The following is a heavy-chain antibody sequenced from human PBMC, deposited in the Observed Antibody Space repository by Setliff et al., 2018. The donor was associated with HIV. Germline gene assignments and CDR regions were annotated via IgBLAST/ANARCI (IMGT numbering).Heavy chain of an antibody. Sequence: SETLSLTCTVSGGSISSTSCFWGWIRQPPGKGLEWIGTIYYHGSTYYNPSLKSRVTISIDTSKNQFSLQLTSVTAADTAVYYCVNPSGAMGDFDSWGQGTLVTVSS. V-gene: IGHV4-39*01. CDR3: VNPSGAMGDFDS. CDR2: IYYHGST. D-gene: IGHD3-16*01. J-gene: IGHJ4*02. CDR1: GGSISSTSCF.